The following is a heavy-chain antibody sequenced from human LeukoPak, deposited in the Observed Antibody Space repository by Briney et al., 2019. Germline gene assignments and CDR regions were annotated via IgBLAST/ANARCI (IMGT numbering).Heavy chain of an antibody. V-gene: IGHV3-15*01. Sequence: GGSLRLSCAVSGFTFSNAWMTWVRQAPGQGLEWVGRIKRKSDGGTTDYAAPVKGRFTISRDDSKNTLYLQMNSLKTEDTAVYYCTAAYGSGSPSPYYYGMDVWGKGTTVTVSS. CDR2: IKRKSDGGTT. CDR3: TAAYGSGSPSPYYYGMDV. CDR1: GFTFSNAW. J-gene: IGHJ6*04. D-gene: IGHD3-10*01.